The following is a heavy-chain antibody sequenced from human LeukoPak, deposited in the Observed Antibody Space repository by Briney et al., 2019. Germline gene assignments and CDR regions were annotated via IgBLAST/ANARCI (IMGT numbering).Heavy chain of an antibody. J-gene: IGHJ5*02. CDR2: INYSGRT. Sequence: SETLSLICTVSGGSISIGGFYWGWVRQSPGKGLEWIVSINYSGRTFYSPSFINRATIPVDTSKNQFSLRLNSVTAADTSLYYCASQDDQGHGDPNWFDTWGQGTLVTVSS. V-gene: IGHV4-39*01. D-gene: IGHD4-17*01. CDR1: GGSISIGGFY. CDR3: ASQDDQGHGDPNWFDT.